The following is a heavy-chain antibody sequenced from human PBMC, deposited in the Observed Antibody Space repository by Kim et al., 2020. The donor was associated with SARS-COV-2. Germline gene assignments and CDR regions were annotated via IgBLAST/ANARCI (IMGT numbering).Heavy chain of an antibody. CDR1: GFTFSDYG. V-gene: IGHV3-23*05. J-gene: IGHJ4*01. CDR2: VVRNCGDT. Sequence: WGSLRLSCEASGFTFSDYGLSWVRQAPGKGLQLVSGVVRNCGDTSYADSVKGRFTVSRDNSKNTLYLQMSSLSAEDTAVYYCSTGRGVFSVYGCYHIYWG. CDR3: STGRGVFSVYGCYHIY. D-gene: IGHD3-10*01.